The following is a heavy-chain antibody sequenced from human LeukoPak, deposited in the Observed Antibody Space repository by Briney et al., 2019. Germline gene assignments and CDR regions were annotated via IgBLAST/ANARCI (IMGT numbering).Heavy chain of an antibody. Sequence: ASVKVSCKASRYTFTSYDINWVRQAPGQGLEWMGWINTYIGNTNYAQKIQGRVTMTTDTSTSTVYMELRSLRSDDTAMYYCARDQYYDSKGWFDPWGQGTLVPVSS. V-gene: IGHV1-18*01. D-gene: IGHD3-22*01. CDR1: RYTFTSYD. CDR3: ARDQYYDSKGWFDP. J-gene: IGHJ5*02. CDR2: INTYIGNT.